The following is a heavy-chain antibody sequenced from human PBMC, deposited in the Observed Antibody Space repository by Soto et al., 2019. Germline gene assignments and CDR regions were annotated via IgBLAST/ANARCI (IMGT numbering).Heavy chain of an antibody. CDR3: TRGYGDYVRDY. CDR1: GFTFSGSA. CDR2: IRSESNSYAT. V-gene: IGHV3-73*01. D-gene: IGHD4-17*01. Sequence: EVQLVESGGGLVQPGGSLKLSCAVSGFTFSGSAMHWVRQASGKGLEWVGRIRSESNSYATAYAASVKGRFTITRDDSKNTAYLQMNSLKPEDTAVYYCTRGYGDYVRDYWGQGTLVTVSS. J-gene: IGHJ4*02.